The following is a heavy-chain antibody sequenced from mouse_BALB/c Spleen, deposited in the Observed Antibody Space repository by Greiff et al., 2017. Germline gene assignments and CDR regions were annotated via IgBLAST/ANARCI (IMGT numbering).Heavy chain of an antibody. Sequence: SGAELVRPGTSVKISCKASGYAFTNYWLGWVKQRPGHGLEWIGDIYPGSGNTYYNEKFKGKATLTADKSSSTAYMQLSSLTSEDSAVYFCAREEDYYVDYWGQGTTLTVSS. CDR3: AREEDYYVDY. CDR1: GYAFTNYW. CDR2: IYPGSGNT. J-gene: IGHJ2*01. V-gene: IGHV1-63*01.